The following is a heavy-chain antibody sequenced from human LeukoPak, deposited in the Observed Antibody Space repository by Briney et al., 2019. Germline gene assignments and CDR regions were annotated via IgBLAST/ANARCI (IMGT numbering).Heavy chain of an antibody. CDR2: ISGSGGST. J-gene: IGHJ4*02. CDR3: AKDTRAWAMVRGVAFDY. D-gene: IGHD3-10*01. V-gene: IGHV3-23*01. CDR1: GFTFSSYA. Sequence: QPGGSLRLSCAASGFTFSSYAMSWVRQAPGKGLEWVSAISGSGGSTYYADSVKGRFTISRDNSKNTLYLQMNSLRAEDTAVYYCAKDTRAWAMVRGVAFDYWGQGTLVTVSS.